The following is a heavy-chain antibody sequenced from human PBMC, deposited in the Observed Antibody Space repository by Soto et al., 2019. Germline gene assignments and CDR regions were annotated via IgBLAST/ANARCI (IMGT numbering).Heavy chain of an antibody. J-gene: IGHJ3*02. CDR2: ISYDGSNK. CDR3: AKSVVAANDAFDI. D-gene: IGHD2-15*01. V-gene: IGHV3-30*18. Sequence: PGGSLRLSGAASGFTFSSYGIHWVRQAPGKGLEWVAVISYDGSNKYYADSVKGRFTISRDNSKNTLYLQMNSLRAEDTAVYYCAKSVVAANDAFDIWGQGTMVTVSS. CDR1: GFTFSSYG.